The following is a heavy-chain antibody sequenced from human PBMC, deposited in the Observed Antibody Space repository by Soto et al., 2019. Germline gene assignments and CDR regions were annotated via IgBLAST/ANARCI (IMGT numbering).Heavy chain of an antibody. V-gene: IGHV3-30*03. J-gene: IGHJ6*02. CDR2: TTYDGGIK. CDR1: GFSFSSYG. CDR3: ARALEKPYFSSGLNV. Sequence: GGSLRLSCAASGFSFSSYGMDWVRLAPGKGLEWVAGTTYDGGIKHYVDSVKGRFTISRDNSKNTLYLQMNSLRGEDTATYYCARALEKPYFSSGLNVWGQGTTVTVPS. D-gene: IGHD1-1*01.